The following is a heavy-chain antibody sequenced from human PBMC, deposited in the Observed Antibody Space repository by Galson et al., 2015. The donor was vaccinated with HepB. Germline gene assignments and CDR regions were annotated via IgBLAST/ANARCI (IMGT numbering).Heavy chain of an antibody. CDR2: IIPMFETS. CDR3: AKRGVIESNFYYYYMDV. J-gene: IGHJ6*03. Sequence: SVKVSCKASGGTFSRYAISWVRQAPGQGLEWMGSIIPMFETSNYAQKFQDRVTITADESASTVYMELRGLRSEDTAVYYCAKRGVIESNFYYYYMDVWGKGTMVTVS. D-gene: IGHD3-3*01. V-gene: IGHV1-69*13. CDR1: GGTFSRYA.